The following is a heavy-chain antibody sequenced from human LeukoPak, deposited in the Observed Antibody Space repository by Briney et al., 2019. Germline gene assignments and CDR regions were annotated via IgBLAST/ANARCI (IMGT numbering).Heavy chain of an antibody. Sequence: SGGSLRLSCAASGFTFSSYWMHWVRHGPGKGLVCVSRINSDGSYTSYADSVKGRFTISRDNAKSTLYLQMNSLRADDTSVYYCAKDDGSYGIDYWGQGTLVTVSS. V-gene: IGHV3-74*01. CDR2: INSDGSYT. CDR3: AKDDGSYGIDY. CDR1: GFTFSSYW. D-gene: IGHD1-26*01. J-gene: IGHJ4*02.